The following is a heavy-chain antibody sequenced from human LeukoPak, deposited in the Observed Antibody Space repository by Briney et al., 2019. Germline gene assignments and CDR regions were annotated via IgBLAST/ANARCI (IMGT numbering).Heavy chain of an antibody. J-gene: IGHJ5*02. Sequence: SETLSLTCAVYGGSFSGYYWSWIRQPPGKGLEWIGEINHSGSTNYNPSLKSRVTISVDTSKNQFSLKLSSVTAADTAVYYCARGRTRSQPILLRFRELSAWGQGTLVTVSS. V-gene: IGHV4-34*01. CDR2: INHSGST. CDR3: ARGRTRSQPILLRFRELSA. D-gene: IGHD3-10*01. CDR1: GGSFSGYY.